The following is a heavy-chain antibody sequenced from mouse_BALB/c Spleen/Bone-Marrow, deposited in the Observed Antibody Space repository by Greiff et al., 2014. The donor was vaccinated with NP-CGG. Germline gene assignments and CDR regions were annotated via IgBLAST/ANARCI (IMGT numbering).Heavy chain of an antibody. Sequence: QVQLKESTAELARPGASVKMSCKASGYTFTSYTMHWVKQRPGQGLEWIGFINPYIGYIDYNQKFKDKTALTADKSSSTAYMQLNSLTSEDSAVYHCAREFGNYFDYWGQGTTLTVSS. CDR3: AREFGNYFDY. CDR1: GYTFTSYT. V-gene: IGHV1-4*02. J-gene: IGHJ2*01. CDR2: INPYIGYI. D-gene: IGHD2-10*02.